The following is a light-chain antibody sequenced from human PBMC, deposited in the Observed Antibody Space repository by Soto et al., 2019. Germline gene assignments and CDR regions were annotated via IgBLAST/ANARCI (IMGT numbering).Light chain of an antibody. CDR2: AAS. CDR3: QQANSFPLT. Sequence: DIQMTQSPSSVSASVGDRVTITCRASQGISSYLAWYQQKPGKAPNLLIYAASSLQRGVPSRFSGSGSGTDFTLTISSLQPEDFATYYCQQANSFPLTFGGGAKVEIK. J-gene: IGKJ4*01. V-gene: IGKV1-12*01. CDR1: QGISSY.